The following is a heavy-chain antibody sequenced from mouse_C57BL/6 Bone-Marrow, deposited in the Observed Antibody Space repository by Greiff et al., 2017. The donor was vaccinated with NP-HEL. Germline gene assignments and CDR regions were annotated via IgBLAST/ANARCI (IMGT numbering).Heavy chain of an antibody. CDR2: IYPGDGDT. V-gene: IGHV1-82*01. Sequence: VKLVESGPELVKPGASVKISCKASGYAFSSSWMNWVKQRPGKGLEWIGRIYPGDGDTNYNGKFKGKATLTADKSSSTAYMQLSSLTSEDSAVYFCARYDGYSPFDYWGQGTTLTVSS. CDR1: GYAFSSSW. CDR3: ARYDGYSPFDY. D-gene: IGHD2-3*01. J-gene: IGHJ2*01.